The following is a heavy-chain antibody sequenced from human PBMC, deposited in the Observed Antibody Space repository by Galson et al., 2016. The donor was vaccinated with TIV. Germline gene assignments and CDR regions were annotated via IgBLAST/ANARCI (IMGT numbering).Heavy chain of an antibody. CDR1: GYFFPSYW. V-gene: IGHV5-51*01. J-gene: IGHJ3*02. Sequence: QSGAEVKKPGDSLKISCKGSGYFFPSYWIGWVRQMPGKGLEWMGIIYPGDSDTRYSPSLQGQVTISADKSNSTAYLPWSSLKASDTAMYYCARLSRQWLVYAFDIWGQGTMVTVSS. CDR2: IYPGDSDT. CDR3: ARLSRQWLVYAFDI. D-gene: IGHD6-19*01.